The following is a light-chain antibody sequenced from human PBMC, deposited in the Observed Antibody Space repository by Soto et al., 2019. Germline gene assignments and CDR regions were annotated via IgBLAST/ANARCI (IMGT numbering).Light chain of an antibody. J-gene: IGKJ3*01. Sequence: DIQMTQSPSSLSASVGDRVTITCRASQSISSYLNWYQQKPGKAPKLLIYAASSLQSGVPSRFSGRGSGSDFTLTISSLLPEDFATYYCQQSYSTPTFGPGTKVDIK. V-gene: IGKV1-39*01. CDR2: AAS. CDR1: QSISSY. CDR3: QQSYSTPT.